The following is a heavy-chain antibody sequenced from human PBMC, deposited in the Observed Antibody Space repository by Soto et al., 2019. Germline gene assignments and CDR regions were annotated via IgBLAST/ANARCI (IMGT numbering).Heavy chain of an antibody. CDR1: GGSISSGGYS. CDR3: ATQSYSDSGAYYYYAMDV. V-gene: IGHV4-30-2*01. J-gene: IGHJ6*02. Sequence: SETLSLTCAVSGGSISSGGYSWSWIRQPPGKGLEWIGYIYQSGGTYYNPSLKSRVTISVDRSRNQFSLKLSSVTAADTAVYFCATQSYSDSGAYYYYAMDVWGQGTTVTVSS. D-gene: IGHD4-17*01. CDR2: IYQSGGT.